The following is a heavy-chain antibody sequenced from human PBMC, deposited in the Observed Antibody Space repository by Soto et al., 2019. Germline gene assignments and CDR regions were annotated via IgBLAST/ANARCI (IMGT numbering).Heavy chain of an antibody. J-gene: IGHJ4*02. V-gene: IGHV4-59*11. CDR2: ISYSGST. CDR3: ARADPDASVGY. Sequence: PSETLALACTVSGGSMNSQYWTWLRQPPGKGLEWIGYISYSGSTYYNPSLKSRVTISADTSRNQFSLKLSSVIAADTAVYYCARADPDASVGYWGQGTLVTVSS. D-gene: IGHD2-2*01. CDR1: GGSMNSQY.